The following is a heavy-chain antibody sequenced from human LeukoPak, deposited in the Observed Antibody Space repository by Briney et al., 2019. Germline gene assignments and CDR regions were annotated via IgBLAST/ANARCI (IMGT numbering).Heavy chain of an antibody. D-gene: IGHD6-13*01. CDR3: ARWGIAAAGTGGDWFDP. J-gene: IGHJ5*02. Sequence: AAVKVSCKASGYTFTSDGSSWGRQAPGQGREWMGWISAYKGNTNYAQKLQGRVTITTDTSTSTAYMELRSLRSDDTAVYYCARWGIAAAGTGGDWFDPWGQGTLVTVSS. CDR2: ISAYKGNT. CDR1: GYTFTSDG. V-gene: IGHV1-18*01.